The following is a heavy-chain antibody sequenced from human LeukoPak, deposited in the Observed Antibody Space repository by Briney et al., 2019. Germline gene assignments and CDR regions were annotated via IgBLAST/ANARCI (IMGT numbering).Heavy chain of an antibody. J-gene: IGHJ4*02. CDR2: ISHDGSAQ. CDR1: GFAFNSYA. D-gene: IGHD1-26*01. Sequence: PGGSLRLSCAVSGFAFNSYAMHWVRQAPGEGLEWEAFISHDGSAQSYADSVKGRFTISRGNSKNTLYLQMNSLRPEDTAVYYCARDLSGTYMVDYWGQGTLVTVSS. CDR3: ARDLSGTYMVDY. V-gene: IGHV3-30-3*01.